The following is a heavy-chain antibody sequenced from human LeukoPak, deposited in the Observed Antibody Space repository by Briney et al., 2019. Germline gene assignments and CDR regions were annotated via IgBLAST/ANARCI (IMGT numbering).Heavy chain of an antibody. CDR3: AKGHCSGGSCHYDY. V-gene: IGHV3-23*01. CDR2: ISGSGGST. D-gene: IGHD2-15*01. J-gene: IGHJ4*02. CDR1: GFTFSSYA. Sequence: PGGPLRLSCAASGFTFSSYAMSWVRQAPGKGLEWVSAISGSGGSTYYADSVKGRFTISRDNSKNTLYLQMNSLRAEDTAVYYCAKGHCSGGSCHYDYWGQGTLVTVSS.